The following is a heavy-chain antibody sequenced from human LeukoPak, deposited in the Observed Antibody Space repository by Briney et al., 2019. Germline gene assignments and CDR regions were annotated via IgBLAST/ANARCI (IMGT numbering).Heavy chain of an antibody. D-gene: IGHD2-8*01. CDR3: ATPPVGCTNGVCPNWYYFDY. Sequence: GGSLILSCAASGFTFSSYAMHWVRQAPGKGLEWVAVRSYDGSNKYYADSVKGRFTFSRDNSKNTMYLQMNSMRAEDTSVYYCATPPVGCTNGVCPNWYYFDYWGQGTLVTVSS. V-gene: IGHV3-30-3*01. CDR2: RSYDGSNK. J-gene: IGHJ4*02. CDR1: GFTFSSYA.